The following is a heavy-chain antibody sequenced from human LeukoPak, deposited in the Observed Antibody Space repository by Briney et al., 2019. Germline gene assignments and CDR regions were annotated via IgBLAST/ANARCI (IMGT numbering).Heavy chain of an antibody. D-gene: IGHD6-19*01. CDR1: GFTFSTYS. Sequence: GGSLRLSCAASGFTFSTYSMTWVRQAPGKGLEWVSSISTGANYIYYADSVKGRFTISRDNAKDSLYLQMNSLRAEDTAVYYCVREAVADYWGQGTLVTVSS. CDR2: ISTGANYI. J-gene: IGHJ4*02. V-gene: IGHV3-21*01. CDR3: VREAVADY.